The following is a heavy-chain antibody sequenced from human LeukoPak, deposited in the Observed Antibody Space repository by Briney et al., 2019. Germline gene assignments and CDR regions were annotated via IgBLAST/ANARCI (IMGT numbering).Heavy chain of an antibody. CDR1: GFTFSSYA. D-gene: IGHD1-1*01. V-gene: IGHV3-30-3*01. CDR2: ISYDGSNK. Sequence: GRSLRLSCAASGFTFSSYAMHWVRQAPGKGLEWVAFISYDGSNKYYADSVKGRFTISRDNSKNTLYLQMNSLRAEDTAVHYCARARVTTGTTRIAFDIWGQGTMVTVSS. CDR3: ARARVTTGTTRIAFDI. J-gene: IGHJ3*02.